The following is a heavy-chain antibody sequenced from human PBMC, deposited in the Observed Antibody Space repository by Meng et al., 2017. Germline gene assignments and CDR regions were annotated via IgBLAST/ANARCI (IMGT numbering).Heavy chain of an antibody. Sequence: SETLSLTCTVPGGSISSYYWSWIRQPAGKGLEWIGRIYTSGSTNYNPSLKSRVTMSVDTSKNQFSLKLSSVTAADTAVYYCARDAAYDYSGISTLWGQGTLVTVSS. CDR2: IYTSGST. J-gene: IGHJ4*02. V-gene: IGHV4-4*07. D-gene: IGHD1-26*01. CDR1: GGSISSYY. CDR3: ARDAAYDYSGISTL.